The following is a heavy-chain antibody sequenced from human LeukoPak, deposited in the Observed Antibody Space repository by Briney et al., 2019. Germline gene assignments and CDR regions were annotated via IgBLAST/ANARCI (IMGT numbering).Heavy chain of an antibody. CDR2: ISAYNGNT. V-gene: IGHV1-18*01. J-gene: IGHJ6*02. CDR1: GYTFTSYG. CDR3: ARAAGPRNYDFWSGYSPRGVYYYYGMDV. Sequence: ASVKVSCKASGYTFTSYGISWVRQAPGQGLEWMGWISAYNGNTNYAQKLQGRVTMTTDTSTSTACTELRSLRSDDTAVYYCARAAGPRNYDFWSGYSPRGVYYYYGMDVWGQGTTVTVSS. D-gene: IGHD3-3*01.